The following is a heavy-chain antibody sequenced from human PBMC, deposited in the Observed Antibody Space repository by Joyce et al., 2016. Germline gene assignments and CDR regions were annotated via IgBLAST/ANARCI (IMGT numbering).Heavy chain of an antibody. CDR1: GYTFTGYF. V-gene: IGHV1-2*02. D-gene: IGHD1-1*01. CDR2: IHPNSGGP. CDR3: ASVAETTVMAH. Sequence: QVHLMQSGAEVKKPGASLTFSCMTSGYTFTGYFIHCVPQAPGQGLEWVGWIHPNSGGPNLAQKFLGRVTMTRDTSISTVHMELRRLRSDDTAVYYCASVAETTVMAHWGRGTLVTVSS. J-gene: IGHJ4*02.